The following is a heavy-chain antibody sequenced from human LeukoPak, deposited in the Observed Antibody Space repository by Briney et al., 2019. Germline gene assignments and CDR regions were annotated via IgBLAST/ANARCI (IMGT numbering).Heavy chain of an antibody. CDR3: AGLVVVTYQGYYFDY. CDR1: GGSISSYY. CDR2: IYYSGST. Sequence: SETLSLTCTVSGGSISSYYWSWIRQPPGKGLEWIGYIYYSGSTNYNPSLKSRVTISVDTSKNQFSLKLSSVTAADTAVYYCAGLVVVTYQGYYFDYWGQGTLVTVSS. D-gene: IGHD3-22*01. V-gene: IGHV4-59*01. J-gene: IGHJ4*02.